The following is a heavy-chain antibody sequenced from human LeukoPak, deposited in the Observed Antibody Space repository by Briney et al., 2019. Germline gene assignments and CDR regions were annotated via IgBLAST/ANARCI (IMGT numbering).Heavy chain of an antibody. V-gene: IGHV3-23*01. J-gene: IGHJ6*03. D-gene: IGHD4-17*01. CDR3: AKDRPPLYGDYGYYYYYYMDV. CDR1: GFTFSSYA. Sequence: GGSLRLSCAASGFTFSSYAMSWVRQAPGKGLEWVSAISGSGGSTYYADSVKGRFTISRDISKNTLYLQMNSLRAEDTAVYYCAKDRPPLYGDYGYYYYYYMDVWGKGTTVTVSS. CDR2: ISGSGGST.